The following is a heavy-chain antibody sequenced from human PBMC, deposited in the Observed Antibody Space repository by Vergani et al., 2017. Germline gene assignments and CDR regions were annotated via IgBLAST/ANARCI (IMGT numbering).Heavy chain of an antibody. V-gene: IGHV4-59*01. CDR1: GGSISSYY. CDR2: IDYSGST. Sequence: QVQLQESGPGLVKPSETLSITCTVSGGSISSYYWSWIRQPPGKGLGWSGYIDYSGSTNYNPSRTSRVTISVDTSKNQFSLKLSSVTAADTAVYYCAWIGIAAANFDYWGQGTLVTGSS. J-gene: IGHJ4*02. D-gene: IGHD6-13*01. CDR3: AWIGIAAANFDY.